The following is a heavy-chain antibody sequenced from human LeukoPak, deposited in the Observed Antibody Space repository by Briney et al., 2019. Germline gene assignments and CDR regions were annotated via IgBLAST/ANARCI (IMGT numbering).Heavy chain of an antibody. CDR3: ASGSYYDILTGYPSIYYYYRDV. D-gene: IGHD3-9*01. J-gene: IGHJ6*03. CDR1: GYTFTSYD. Sequence: ASVKVSCKASGYTFTSYDINWVRQATGQGLEWMGWMDPNSGNTGYAQKFQGRVTMTRNTSISTAYMELSSLRSEDTAVYYCASGSYYDILTGYPSIYYYYRDVWGKGTTVTVSS. V-gene: IGHV1-8*01. CDR2: MDPNSGNT.